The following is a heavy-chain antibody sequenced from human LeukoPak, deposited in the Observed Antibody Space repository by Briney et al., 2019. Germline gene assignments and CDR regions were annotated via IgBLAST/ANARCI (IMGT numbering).Heavy chain of an antibody. D-gene: IGHD5-18*01. V-gene: IGHV3-66*01. Sequence: GGSLRLSCAASGFTVSSNYMSWVRQAPGKGLEWVSVIYSGGATYYADSVKGRFTISRDNSKNTLHLQMNSLRAEDTAVYYCARDQYSYAHAAHWGQGTLVTVSS. CDR3: ARDQYSYAHAAH. CDR1: GFTVSSNY. CDR2: IYSGGAT. J-gene: IGHJ4*02.